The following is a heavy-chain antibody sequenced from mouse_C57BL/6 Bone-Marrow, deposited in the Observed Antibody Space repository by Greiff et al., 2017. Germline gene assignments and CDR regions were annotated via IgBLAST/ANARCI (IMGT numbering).Heavy chain of an antibody. CDR3: ARDYDYGFAY. CDR1: GYTFTSYG. J-gene: IGHJ3*01. D-gene: IGHD2-4*01. Sequence: QVQLQQSGAELARPGASVKLSCKASGYTFTSYGISWVKQRTGQGLEWIGEIYPRSGNTYYNEKFKGKATLTAVKSSSTAYMELRSLTSEDSAVYFCARDYDYGFAYWGQGTLVTVSA. V-gene: IGHV1-81*01. CDR2: IYPRSGNT.